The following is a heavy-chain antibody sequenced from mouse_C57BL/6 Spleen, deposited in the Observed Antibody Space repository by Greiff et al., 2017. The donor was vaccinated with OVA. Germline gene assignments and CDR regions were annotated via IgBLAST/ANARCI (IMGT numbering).Heavy chain of an antibody. J-gene: IGHJ2*01. D-gene: IGHD2-4*01. CDR3: ARYDYYFDY. CDR2: IYPGSGNT. CDR1: GYSFTSYY. V-gene: IGHV1-66*01. Sequence: QVHVKQSGPELVKPGASVKISCKASGYSFTSYYIHWVKQRPGQGLEWIGWIYPGSGNTKYNEKFKGKATLTADTSSSTAYMQLSSLTSEDSAVYYCARYDYYFDYWGQGTTLTVSS.